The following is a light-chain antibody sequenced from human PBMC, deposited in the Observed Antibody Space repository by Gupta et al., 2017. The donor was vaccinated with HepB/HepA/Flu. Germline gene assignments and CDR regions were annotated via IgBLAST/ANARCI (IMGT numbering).Light chain of an antibody. Sequence: DIVMTQSPDSLAVSLGERATINCRSSQSVLSSSNNKNYLAWYQQKPGQPPNLLIYWASTRESGVPDRFSGSGSGTDFTLTISNLQAEDVAVYYCQQYDSSPPWTFGQGTKVEIK. V-gene: IGKV4-1*01. CDR3: QQYDSSPPWT. J-gene: IGKJ1*01. CDR2: WAS. CDR1: QSVLSSSNNKNY.